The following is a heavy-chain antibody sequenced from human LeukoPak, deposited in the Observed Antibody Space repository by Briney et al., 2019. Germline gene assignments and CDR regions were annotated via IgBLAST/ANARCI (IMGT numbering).Heavy chain of an antibody. Sequence: GGSLRLSCAASGFTLSNYGMHWVRQAPGKGLEWVAVIWYDGINKYYAESVKGRFTISRDNSKNTLYLQMNSLRAEDTAVYYCARAGSPQLELEVYYYYYMDVWGKGTTVTVSS. D-gene: IGHD1-1*01. J-gene: IGHJ6*03. V-gene: IGHV3-33*01. CDR1: GFTLSNYG. CDR3: ARAGSPQLELEVYYYYYMDV. CDR2: IWYDGINK.